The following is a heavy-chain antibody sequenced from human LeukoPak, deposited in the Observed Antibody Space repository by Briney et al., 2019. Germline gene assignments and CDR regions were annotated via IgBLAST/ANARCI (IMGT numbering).Heavy chain of an antibody. Sequence: SQTLSLTCAVSGGSISSGSYYWRWIRQPTGTGLEWIGRIYTSGSTNYNPSLKSRVTISVDTSKNQFSLKLSSVTPADTAVYYCAREDIVVVPAAIYYYMDVWGKGTTVTVSS. CDR1: GGSISSGSYY. V-gene: IGHV4-61*02. CDR2: IYTSGST. D-gene: IGHD2-2*02. J-gene: IGHJ6*03. CDR3: AREDIVVVPAAIYYYMDV.